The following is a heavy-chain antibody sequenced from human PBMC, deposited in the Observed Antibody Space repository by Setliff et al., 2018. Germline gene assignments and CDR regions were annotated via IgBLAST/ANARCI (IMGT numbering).Heavy chain of an antibody. CDR2: IYHDGRA. D-gene: IGHD2-8*02. CDR3: MRQVGGVLWYFDY. V-gene: IGHV4-38-2*01. CDR1: GLSISGEYY. Sequence: PSETLSLTCAVSGLSISGEYYWGWIRQPPGGGPEWIGIIYHDGRAYYSTALKSRVNLSLDMSKTQFSLHLNSVTAADTAVYYCMRQVGGVLWYFDYWGQGILVTVSS. J-gene: IGHJ4*02.